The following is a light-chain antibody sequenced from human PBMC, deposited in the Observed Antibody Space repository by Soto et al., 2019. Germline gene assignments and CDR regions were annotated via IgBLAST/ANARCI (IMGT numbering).Light chain of an antibody. CDR3: QQYYRYPYT. J-gene: IGKJ5*01. Sequence: DIRLTQSPSSLSASVGDRVTISSRASQGISNFLAWFQQKPGEAPKPLIYGASSLQSGVPSKFSGSGSGTYFTLTISNLQPEDFATYYCQQYYRYPYTFGRGTRLEIK. CDR2: GAS. V-gene: IGKV1-16*02. CDR1: QGISNF.